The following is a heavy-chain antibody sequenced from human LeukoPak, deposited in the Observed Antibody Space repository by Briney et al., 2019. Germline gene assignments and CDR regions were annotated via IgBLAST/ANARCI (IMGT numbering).Heavy chain of an antibody. V-gene: IGHV4-34*01. J-gene: IGHJ3*02. CDR2: INHSGST. Sequence: PSETLSLTCAVYGGSFSGYYWSWIRQPPGKGLEWIGEINHSGSTNYNPSLKSRVTISVDTSKNQFSLKLSSVTAADTAVYYCAREVTSFYYYDRTDAFDIWGQGTMVTVSS. CDR1: GGSFSGYY. CDR3: AREVTSFYYYDRTDAFDI. D-gene: IGHD3-22*01.